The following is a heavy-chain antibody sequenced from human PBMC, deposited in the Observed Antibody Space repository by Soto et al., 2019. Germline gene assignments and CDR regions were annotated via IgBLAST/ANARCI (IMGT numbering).Heavy chain of an antibody. D-gene: IGHD2-2*01. V-gene: IGHV1-69*01. Sequence: QVQLVQSGAEVKKPGSSVKVSCKASGGTFSSYIISWVRQAPGQGLEWMGGIIPIFAKADYAQKFQGRVTITADESTSTAYMELSSLRTEDTAVYYGARAYSSNRYWFDPWGQGTLVTVSS. CDR3: ARAYSSNRYWFDP. CDR1: GGTFSSYI. J-gene: IGHJ5*02. CDR2: IIPIFAKA.